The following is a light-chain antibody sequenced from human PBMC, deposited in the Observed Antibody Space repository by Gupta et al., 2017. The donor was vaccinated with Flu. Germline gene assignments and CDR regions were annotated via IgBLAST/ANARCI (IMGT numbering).Light chain of an antibody. CDR1: NIETKR. V-gene: IGLV3-21*02. Sequence: SYVLTQPPSVSVAPGQTAEITCVGSNIETKRVHWYQVRPGQAPLLVVYDDSDRPSGIPERFSGSNSGSTATLTITRVEAGDEADFYCQVWDSSRDDVTFGGGTKLSVL. CDR2: DDS. CDR3: QVWDSSRDDVT. J-gene: IGLJ2*01.